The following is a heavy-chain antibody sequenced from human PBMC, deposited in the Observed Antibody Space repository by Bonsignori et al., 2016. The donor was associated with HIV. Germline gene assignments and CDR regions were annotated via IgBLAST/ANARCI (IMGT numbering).Heavy chain of an antibody. CDR2: IHTSGSS. CDR3: ARGYCTGGTCRLFDY. J-gene: IGHJ4*02. Sequence: WIRQPPGKGLEWIGLIHTSGSSNYNPSLRSRVTMSVDTSKSQFSLKLDSVTAADTAVYYCARGYCTGGTCRLFDYWGREPWSPSPQ. V-gene: IGHV4-4*07. D-gene: IGHD2-15*01.